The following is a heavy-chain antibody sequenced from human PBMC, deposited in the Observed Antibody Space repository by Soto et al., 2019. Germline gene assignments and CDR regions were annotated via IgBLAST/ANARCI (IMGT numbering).Heavy chain of an antibody. V-gene: IGHV1-18*01. CDR2: GNGDSGNT. CDR1: GYTFSNYG. Sequence: QVHLVQSGGAVKKPGASVKISCQTSGYTFSNYGITWVRQAPGQGLEWVGWGNGDSGNTNYAQNMEGRVTMTTDASTATADMELRNLRSDDTATYYCARGTGLNDGSDLWGQGTVVSVSS. J-gene: IGHJ3*01. CDR3: ARGTGLNDGSDL.